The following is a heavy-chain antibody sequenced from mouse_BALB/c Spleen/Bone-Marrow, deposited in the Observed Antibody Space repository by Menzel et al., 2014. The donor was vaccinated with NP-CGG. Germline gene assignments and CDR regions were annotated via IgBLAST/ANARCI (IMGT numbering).Heavy chain of an antibody. Sequence: QVQLKQSGAELVRPGTSVKVSCKASGYAFTNYLIEWVKQRPGQGLEWIGVINPGSGGTNYNEKFKAKATLTADKSSSTAYMQLSSLTSDDSAVYFCARCLTGTSATDYWGQGTSVTVSS. CDR1: GYAFTNYL. CDR2: INPGSGGT. D-gene: IGHD4-1*01. CDR3: ARCLTGTSATDY. V-gene: IGHV1-54*01. J-gene: IGHJ4*01.